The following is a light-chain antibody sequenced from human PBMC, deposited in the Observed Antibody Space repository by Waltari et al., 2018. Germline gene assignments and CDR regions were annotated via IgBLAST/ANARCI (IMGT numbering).Light chain of an antibody. V-gene: IGLV1-47*01. CDR2: KHD. CDR1: CSNNGTYS. CDR3: AAWDDRLSAPV. J-gene: IGLJ3*02. Sequence: SVLTQPPSASGTPGQRVTIPCSRSCSNNGTYSGYGYQHLPGTSPKLLIYKHDQRPSGVPDRFSGSRSGTSASLAISGLRSEDEGDYYCAAWDDRLSAPVFGGGTKLTVL.